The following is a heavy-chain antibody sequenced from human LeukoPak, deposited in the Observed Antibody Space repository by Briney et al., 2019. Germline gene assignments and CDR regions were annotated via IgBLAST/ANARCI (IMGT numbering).Heavy chain of an antibody. CDR2: INPNSGGT. J-gene: IGHJ4*02. CDR3: ATEPTAARYYFDY. CDR1: GYTFTGYY. Sequence: ASVKVSCKASGYTFTGYYMHWVRQAPGQGLEWMGWINPNSGGTNYAQKFQGRVTMTRDTSISTAYMELSRLRSDDTAVYYCATEPTAARYYFDYWGQGTLVTVSS. V-gene: IGHV1-2*02. D-gene: IGHD6-6*01.